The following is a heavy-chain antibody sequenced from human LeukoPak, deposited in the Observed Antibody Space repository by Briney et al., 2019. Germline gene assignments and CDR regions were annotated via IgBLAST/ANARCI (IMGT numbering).Heavy chain of an antibody. Sequence: GGSLRLSCAAFGFTFSSYAMSWVRQAPGKGLEWVSAISGSGGSTYYADSVKGRFTISRDNSKNTLYLQMNSLRAEDTAVYYCAKDRSYYDFWSGYYNWGQGTLVTVSS. V-gene: IGHV3-23*01. D-gene: IGHD3-3*01. CDR1: GFTFSSYA. CDR3: AKDRSYYDFWSGYYN. CDR2: ISGSGGST. J-gene: IGHJ4*02.